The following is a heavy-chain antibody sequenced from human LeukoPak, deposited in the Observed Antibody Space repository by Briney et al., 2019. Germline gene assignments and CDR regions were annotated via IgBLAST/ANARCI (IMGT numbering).Heavy chain of an antibody. D-gene: IGHD6-25*01. Sequence: GGSLRLSCAASGFIFSNYATHWVRQAPGKGLEWLAVILYDGSNEYYADSVKGRFTISRDNSKNTVYLQMNSLRPEDTAVYYCARVNRGSGDCWGQGTLVTVSS. CDR1: GFIFSNYA. CDR3: ARVNRGSGDC. CDR2: ILYDGSNE. J-gene: IGHJ4*02. V-gene: IGHV3-30-3*01.